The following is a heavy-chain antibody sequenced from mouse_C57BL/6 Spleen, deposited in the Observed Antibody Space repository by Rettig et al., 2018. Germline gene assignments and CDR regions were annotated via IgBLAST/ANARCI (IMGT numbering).Heavy chain of an antibody. CDR3: VRYDTTVPWYFDV. CDR2: YTDTGEP. J-gene: IGHJ1*03. V-gene: IGHV9-1*01. Sequence: YTDTGEPTYAEEFKGRFAFSLETSASTAYLQINNLKNEDTATYFCVRYDTTVPWYFDVWGTGTTVTVSS. D-gene: IGHD1-1*01.